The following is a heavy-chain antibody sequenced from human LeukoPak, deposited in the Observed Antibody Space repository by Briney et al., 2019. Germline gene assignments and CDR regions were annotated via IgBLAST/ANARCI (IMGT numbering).Heavy chain of an antibody. V-gene: IGHV1-69*13. CDR1: GSTFSSYA. Sequence: SVKVSCKASGSTFSSYAISWVRQAPGQGLEWMGGIIPIFGTANYAQKFQGRVTITADESTSTAYMELSSLRSEDTAVYYCARVGSEGYDSSGYYFDAFDIWGQGTMVTVSS. CDR3: ARVGSEGYDSSGYYFDAFDI. J-gene: IGHJ3*02. D-gene: IGHD3-22*01. CDR2: IIPIFGTA.